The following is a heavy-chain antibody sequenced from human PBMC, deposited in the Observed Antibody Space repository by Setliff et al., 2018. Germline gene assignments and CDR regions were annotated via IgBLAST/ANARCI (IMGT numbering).Heavy chain of an antibody. D-gene: IGHD1-20*01. V-gene: IGHV3-21*05. CDR1: GFTFSPSN. Sequence: GSLRPPCAGSGFTFSPSNLAWVRQAPGKGLEWISYITGSGAFIHYADSVKGRFTTSRDNAKNSLYLQMNSLRVEDTALYYCARDGNNWNDLDYWGHGTLVTVSS. CDR3: ARDGNNWNDLDY. CDR2: ITGSGAFI. J-gene: IGHJ4*01.